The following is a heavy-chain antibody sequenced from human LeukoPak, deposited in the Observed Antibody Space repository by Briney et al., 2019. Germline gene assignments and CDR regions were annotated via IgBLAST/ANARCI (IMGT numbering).Heavy chain of an antibody. CDR2: IKSETDGGTT. J-gene: IGHJ4*02. V-gene: IGHV3-15*01. CDR3: SDFTVAAGGTDFDY. Sequence: GGSLRLSCGASGFIFSSAWMSWVRQAPGKGLEWVGRIKSETDGGTTDYAAPVKGRFTISRDDSKNTVFLQMDSLKIEDTAVYYCSDFTVAAGGTDFDYWGQGGQVAVSS. CDR1: GFIFSSAW. D-gene: IGHD6-13*01.